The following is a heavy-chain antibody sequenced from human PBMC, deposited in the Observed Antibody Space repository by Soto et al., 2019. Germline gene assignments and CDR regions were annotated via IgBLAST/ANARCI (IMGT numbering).Heavy chain of an antibody. Sequence: ASVKVSCKASGYTFTSYGISWVRQAPGQGLEWMGWISAYNGNTNYAQKLQGRVTMTTDTSTSTAYMELRSLRSDDTAVYYCARDLRYSTNGLCPGHYYYYYYGMDVWGQGTTVTVSS. CDR1: GYTFTSYG. J-gene: IGHJ6*02. CDR2: ISAYNGNT. V-gene: IGHV1-18*01. D-gene: IGHD2-8*01. CDR3: ARDLRYSTNGLCPGHYYYYYYGMDV.